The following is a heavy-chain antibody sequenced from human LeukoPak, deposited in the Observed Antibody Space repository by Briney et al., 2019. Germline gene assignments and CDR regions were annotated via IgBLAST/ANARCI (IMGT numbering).Heavy chain of an antibody. CDR2: IYPGDSDT. CDR3: ARLFYYYYYMDV. Sequence: GESLKISCKGSGYTFTNYWIGWVRQMPGKGLEWMGIIYPGDSDTRYSPSFEGQVTISADTSISTAYLQWRSLKASDSAVFYCARLFYYYYYMDVWGKGTAVTVSS. V-gene: IGHV5-51*01. J-gene: IGHJ6*03. CDR1: GYTFTNYW.